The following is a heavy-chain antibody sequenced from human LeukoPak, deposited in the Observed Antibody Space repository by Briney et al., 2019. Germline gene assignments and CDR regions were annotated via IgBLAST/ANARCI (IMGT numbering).Heavy chain of an antibody. CDR3: AREYYYGSGSYPLGY. J-gene: IGHJ4*02. Sequence: GGSLRLSCAASGFTSSSYSMNWVRQAPGKGLEWVSSISSSSYIYYADSVKGRFTISRDNAKNSLYLQMNSLRAEDTAVYYCAREYYYGSGSYPLGYWGQGTLVTVSS. V-gene: IGHV3-21*01. CDR2: ISSSSYI. D-gene: IGHD3-10*01. CDR1: GFTSSSYS.